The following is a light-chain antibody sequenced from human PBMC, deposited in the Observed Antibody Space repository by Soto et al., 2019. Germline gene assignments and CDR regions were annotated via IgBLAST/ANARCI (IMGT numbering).Light chain of an antibody. CDR3: QQYNNWPPYT. Sequence: ETLMTQSPATLSVSPGERVTLSYRARQSVNSNLAWHQQKLGQAPRVHLYGVSTRPAGIPARFSGTGSGTEFYLTISSLQSEDFAVYYCQQYNNWPPYTFGQGTKLEIK. CDR1: QSVNSN. V-gene: IGKV3-15*01. CDR2: GVS. J-gene: IGKJ2*01.